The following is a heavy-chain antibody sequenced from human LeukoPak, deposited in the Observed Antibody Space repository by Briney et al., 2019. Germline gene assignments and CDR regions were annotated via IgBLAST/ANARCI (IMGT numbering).Heavy chain of an antibody. V-gene: IGHV1-18*04. CDR2: ISAYNGNT. J-gene: IGHJ4*02. D-gene: IGHD3-10*01. CDR3: AREGDGWFGELFTDY. CDR1: GYTFTSYG. Sequence: ASVKVSCKASGYTFTSYGISWVRHAPGQGLEWMGWISAYNGNTNYAQKLQGRVTMTTDTSTSTAYMELRSLRSDDTAVYYCAREGDGWFGELFTDYWGQGTLVTVSS.